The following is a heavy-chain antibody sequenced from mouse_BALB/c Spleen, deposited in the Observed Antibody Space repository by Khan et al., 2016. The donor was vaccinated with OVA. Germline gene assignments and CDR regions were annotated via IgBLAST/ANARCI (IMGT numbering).Heavy chain of an antibody. CDR3: ARTARIKY. CDR1: GYSITSGYG. J-gene: IGHJ2*01. D-gene: IGHD1-2*01. CDR2: ISYSGST. Sequence: VQLQQSGPGLVKPSQSLSLTCTVTGYSITSGYGWNWIRQFPGDKLEWMGYISYSGSTNYNPSLKSRISITRDTSKNQFFLQLNSVTTEDTATYYCARTARIKYWGQGTTLTVSS. V-gene: IGHV3-2*02.